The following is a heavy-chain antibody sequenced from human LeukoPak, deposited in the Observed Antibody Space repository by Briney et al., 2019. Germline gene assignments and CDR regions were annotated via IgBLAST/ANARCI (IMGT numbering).Heavy chain of an antibody. CDR3: ARNTNYYGSGSYDY. V-gene: IGHV1-3*01. J-gene: IGHJ4*02. D-gene: IGHD3-10*01. CDR1: GYTFTSYA. CDR2: INAGNGNT. Sequence: ASVKVSCKASGYTFTSYAMHWVRQAPGQRLEWMGWINAGNGNTKYSQKFQGRVTITRDTSASTAYMELSSLRSEDTAVYYCARNTNYYGSGSYDYWGQGALVTVSS.